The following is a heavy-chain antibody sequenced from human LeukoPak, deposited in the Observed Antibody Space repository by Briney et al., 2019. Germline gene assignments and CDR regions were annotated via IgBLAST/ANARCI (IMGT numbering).Heavy chain of an antibody. CDR2: IYPGDSDT. V-gene: IGHV5-51*01. Sequence: PGESLKISCQGSGYTFTNYWIGWVRQMPGKGLEWMGIIYPGDSDTRYSPSLQGHVIISADKSITTAFLQWSSLQASDTAIYYCARARMIAAAGAFDIWGQGTMVTVSS. J-gene: IGHJ3*02. CDR1: GYTFTNYW. D-gene: IGHD6-13*01. CDR3: ARARMIAAAGAFDI.